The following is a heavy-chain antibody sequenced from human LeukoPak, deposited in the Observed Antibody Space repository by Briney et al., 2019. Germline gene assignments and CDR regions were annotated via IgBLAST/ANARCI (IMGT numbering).Heavy chain of an antibody. Sequence: VGSLRLSCAASGFTFSSYVMNWVRQAPGKGLEWVSYISSSSSIIYYADSVKGRFTISRDNAKNSLYLQMNSLRAEDTAVYYCARHKLGTFNFDYWGQGTLVTVSS. CDR1: GFTFSSYV. V-gene: IGHV3-48*04. CDR2: ISSSSSII. J-gene: IGHJ4*02. CDR3: ARHKLGTFNFDY. D-gene: IGHD7-27*01.